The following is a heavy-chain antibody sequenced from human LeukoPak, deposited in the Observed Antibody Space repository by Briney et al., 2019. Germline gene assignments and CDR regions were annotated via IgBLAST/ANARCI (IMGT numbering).Heavy chain of an antibody. CDR2: ISGSGGST. Sequence: GGSLRLSCAASGFTFSGFALSGAPRPQGKGWEGFSAISGSGGSTYYADSVKGRFTISRDNSKNTLYLQMNSLRAEDTAVYYCAKELEIAAAVPYFDYWGQGTLVTVSS. CDR1: GFTFSGFA. CDR3: AKELEIAAAVPYFDY. V-gene: IGHV3-23*01. D-gene: IGHD6-13*01. J-gene: IGHJ4*02.